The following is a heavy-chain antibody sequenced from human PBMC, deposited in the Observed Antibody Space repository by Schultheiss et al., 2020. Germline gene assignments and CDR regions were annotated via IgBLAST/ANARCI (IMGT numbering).Heavy chain of an antibody. Sequence: GGSLRLSCAASGYTFTGYYMHWVRQAPGQGLEWMGWISAYNGNTNYAQKLQGRVTMTTDTSTSTAYMELRSLRSDDTAVYYCARSYNWNPYNWFDPWGQGTLVTVSS. CDR1: GYTFTGYY. CDR3: ARSYNWNPYNWFDP. CDR2: ISAYNGNT. D-gene: IGHD1-20*01. J-gene: IGHJ5*02. V-gene: IGHV1-18*04.